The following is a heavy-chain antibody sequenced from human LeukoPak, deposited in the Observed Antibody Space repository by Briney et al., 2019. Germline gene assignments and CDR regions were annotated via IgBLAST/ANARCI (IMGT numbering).Heavy chain of an antibody. J-gene: IGHJ4*02. CDR2: INPSGGST. CDR3: ARSESGIVGATTLDY. Sequence: ASVKVSCKASGYTFTSYYMHWVRQAPGQGLEWMGIINPSGGSTSYAQKFQGRVTMTRDTSTSTVYMELSSLRSEDTAVYYCARSESGIVGATTLDYWGQGTLVIVSS. D-gene: IGHD1-26*01. CDR1: GYTFTSYY. V-gene: IGHV1-46*01.